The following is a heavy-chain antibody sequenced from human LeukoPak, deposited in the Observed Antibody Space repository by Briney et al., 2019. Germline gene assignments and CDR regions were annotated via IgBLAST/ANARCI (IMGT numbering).Heavy chain of an antibody. Sequence: SETLSLTCAVYGGSFSGYYWIWIRQSPGKGLEWIGEINHSGSTNYNPSLKSRVTMSVDTSKNQFSLKVRSVTAADTAVYYCADQWLASNWFDPWGQGTLVTVSS. CDR3: ADQWLASNWFDP. D-gene: IGHD6-19*01. J-gene: IGHJ5*02. V-gene: IGHV4-34*01. CDR1: GGSFSGYY. CDR2: INHSGST.